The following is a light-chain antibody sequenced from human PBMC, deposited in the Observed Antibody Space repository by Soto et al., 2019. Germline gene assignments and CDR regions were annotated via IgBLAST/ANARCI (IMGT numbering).Light chain of an antibody. CDR3: SSYTTSNTVV. CDR2: NVN. CDR1: TSDVGAYNY. J-gene: IGLJ3*02. Sequence: QSALTQPASVSGSPGQSITLSCTGTTSDVGAYNYVSWYQQHPGKGPKLMIYNVNYRPSGVSDRFSGSKSGNTASLTISGLQAEDEADYYCSSYTTSNTVVFGGGTKLTVL. V-gene: IGLV2-14*01.